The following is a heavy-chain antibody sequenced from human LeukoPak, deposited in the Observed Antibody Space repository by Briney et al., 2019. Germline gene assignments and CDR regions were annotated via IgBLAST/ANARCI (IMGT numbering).Heavy chain of an antibody. D-gene: IGHD4-23*01. J-gene: IGHJ6*02. V-gene: IGHV3-9*01. Sequence: PGGSLRLSCAASGFTFDDYAMHWVRQAPGEGLEWVSGISWNSGSIGYADSVKGRFTISRDNAKNSLYLQMNSLRAEDTALYYCAKEDYGGNLYYYYGMDVWGQGTTVTVSS. CDR1: GFTFDDYA. CDR2: ISWNSGSI. CDR3: AKEDYGGNLYYYYGMDV.